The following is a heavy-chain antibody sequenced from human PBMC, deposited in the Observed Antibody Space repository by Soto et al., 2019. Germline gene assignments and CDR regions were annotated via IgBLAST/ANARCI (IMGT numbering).Heavy chain of an antibody. CDR1: GDSVSSNSAA. Sequence: PSQTLSLTCAISGDSVSSNSAAWNWIRQSPSRGLEWLGRTYYTSKWYNDYAVSLKSRVTISRDPSKNQFPLQLSSVTPEDTAVYYCARGKNSAFDYWAQGTLVTVSS. CDR2: TYYTSKWYN. V-gene: IGHV6-1*01. CDR3: ARGKNSAFDY. D-gene: IGHD5-18*01. J-gene: IGHJ4*02.